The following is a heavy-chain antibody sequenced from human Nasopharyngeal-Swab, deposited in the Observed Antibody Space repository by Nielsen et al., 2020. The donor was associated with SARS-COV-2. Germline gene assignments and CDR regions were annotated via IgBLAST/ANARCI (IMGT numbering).Heavy chain of an antibody. CDR2: ISSSGSTI. CDR1: GFTFRSYE. V-gene: IGHV3-48*03. J-gene: IGHJ6*02. Sequence: GESLKISCAASGFTFRSYEMNWVRQAPGKGLEWVSYISSSGSTIYYADSVKGRFTISRDNAKNSLYLQMNSLRAEDTAVYYCARFYGMDVWGQGTTVTVSS. CDR3: ARFYGMDV.